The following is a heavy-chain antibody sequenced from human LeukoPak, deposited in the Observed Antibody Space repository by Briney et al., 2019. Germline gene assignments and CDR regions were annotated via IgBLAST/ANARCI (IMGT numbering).Heavy chain of an antibody. CDR1: GYSFTSYW. CDR2: VYPGDSDT. V-gene: IGHV5-51*01. D-gene: IGHD5-24*01. CDR3: ARQGWDLNDYNLDLVSFDI. J-gene: IGHJ3*02. Sequence: GESLKTSCKGSGYSFTSYWIGWVRQMPGKGLEWMGIVYPGDSDTRYSPSFQGQVTISADKSISTAYLQWSSLKASDTAIYYCARQGWDLNDYNLDLVSFDIWGQGTMVTVSS.